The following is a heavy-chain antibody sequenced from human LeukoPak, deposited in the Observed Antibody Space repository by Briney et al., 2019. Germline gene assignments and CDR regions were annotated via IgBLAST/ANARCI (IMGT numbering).Heavy chain of an antibody. CDR2: ISSSSSYI. CDR1: GFTFSSYS. CDR3: ATEMATTEYYFDY. Sequence: GGSLRLSCAASGFTFSSYSMNWVRQAPGKGLEWVSSISSSSSYIYYADSAKGRFTISRDNAKNSLYLQMNSLRAEDTAVYYCATEMATTEYYFDYWGQGTLVTVSS. D-gene: IGHD5-24*01. J-gene: IGHJ4*02. V-gene: IGHV3-21*01.